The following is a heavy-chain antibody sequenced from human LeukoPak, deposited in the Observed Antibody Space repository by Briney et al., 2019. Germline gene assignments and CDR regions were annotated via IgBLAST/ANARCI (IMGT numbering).Heavy chain of an antibody. D-gene: IGHD3-16*02. CDR2: SYYSGST. V-gene: IGHV4-39*01. Sequence: SETLSLTCTVSGGSISSSRYYWGWIRQPRGKGLEWIGSSYYSGSTYYNPSLKRRVTISVDTSKHQSSLKLSSVTAADTAVYYCARTIMITFGGVIDYYMDVRGKGTTVTVSS. CDR1: GGSISSSRYY. J-gene: IGHJ6*03. CDR3: ARTIMITFGGVIDYYMDV.